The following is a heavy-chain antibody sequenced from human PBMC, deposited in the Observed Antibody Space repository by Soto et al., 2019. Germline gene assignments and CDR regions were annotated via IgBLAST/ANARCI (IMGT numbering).Heavy chain of an antibody. CDR1: GFTFSNAW. J-gene: IGHJ4*02. CDR3: TTDNAVTTFDY. D-gene: IGHD4-17*01. V-gene: IGHV3-15*01. CDR2: IKSKTYGGTT. Sequence: GGSLRLSCAASGFTFSNAWMSWVRQAPGKGLEWVGRIKSKTYGGTTDYAAPVKGRFTISRDDSKNTLYLQMNSLKTEDTAVYYCTTDNAVTTFDYWGQGTLVTVSS.